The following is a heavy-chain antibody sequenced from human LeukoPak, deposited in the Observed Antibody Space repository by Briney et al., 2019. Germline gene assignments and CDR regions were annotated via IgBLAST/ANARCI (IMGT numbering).Heavy chain of an antibody. V-gene: IGHV3-7*01. Sequence: GGSLRLSCAASGFTFSSYWMSWVRQAPGKGLEWVANIKQDGSEKYYVDSVKGRFTISRDNAKNSLYLQMNSLRAEDTAVYYCARDSKVIAAADFDYWGQGTLVTVSS. CDR2: IKQDGSEK. CDR1: GFTFSSYW. J-gene: IGHJ4*02. D-gene: IGHD6-13*01. CDR3: ARDSKVIAAADFDY.